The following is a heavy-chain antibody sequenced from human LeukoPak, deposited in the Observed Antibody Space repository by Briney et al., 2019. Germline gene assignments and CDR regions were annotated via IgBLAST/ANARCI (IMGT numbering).Heavy chain of an antibody. Sequence: PSETLSLTCTVSGDSVSSGYYYWSCIRQPPGKGLEWIGNIYYTGSTNYNPSLKSRVTISVDTSKNQFSLKLNSVTAPDMAVYYCARNYYDSSGYYLFDAFDIWGQGTMVTVSS. V-gene: IGHV4-61*01. D-gene: IGHD3-22*01. CDR1: GDSVSSGYYY. J-gene: IGHJ3*02. CDR3: ARNYYDSSGYYLFDAFDI. CDR2: IYYTGST.